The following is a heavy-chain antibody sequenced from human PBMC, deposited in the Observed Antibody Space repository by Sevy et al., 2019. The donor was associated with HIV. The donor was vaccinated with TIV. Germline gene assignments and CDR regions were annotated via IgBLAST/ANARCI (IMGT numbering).Heavy chain of an antibody. CDR1: GFTFSNYW. D-gene: IGHD6-19*01. CDR3: ASWYTSGTKAVDY. Sequence: GGSLRLSCAASGFTFSNYWMHWVRQAPGKGLVWVSRINSDGTVTSYADSVRGRFTISRDNAKNTLYLQMNSLRVEDTAVYYCASWYTSGTKAVDYWGQGTLVTVSS. J-gene: IGHJ4*02. CDR2: INSDGTVT. V-gene: IGHV3-74*01.